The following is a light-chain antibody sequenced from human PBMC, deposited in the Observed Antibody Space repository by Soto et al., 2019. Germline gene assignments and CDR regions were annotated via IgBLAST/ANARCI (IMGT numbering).Light chain of an antibody. V-gene: IGKV3-20*01. CDR2: GAS. J-gene: IGKJ1*01. CDR1: QRVSNSL. CDR3: QQYCSPPLT. Sequence: EIVLTQSPGTLSLSPGERATLSCRASQRVSNSLLAWYQHKPGQAPRLHIYGASSRAAGIADRFSGVGSETDFTLTIARLEHEDSAVCYCQQYCSPPLTFGQGHKVEIK.